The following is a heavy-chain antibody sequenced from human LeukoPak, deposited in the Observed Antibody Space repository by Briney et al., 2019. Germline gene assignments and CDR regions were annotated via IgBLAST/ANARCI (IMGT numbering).Heavy chain of an antibody. V-gene: IGHV1-46*01. CDR1: GYTFTSYY. CDR2: INPSGGST. J-gene: IGHJ3*02. D-gene: IGHD3-22*01. Sequence: ASVKVSCEASGYTFTSYYMHWVRQAPGQGLEWMGIINPSGGSTSYAQKFQGRVTMTRDTSTSTVYMELSSLRSEDTAVYYCARDLGNYYDAPIAFDIWGQGTMVTVSS. CDR3: ARDLGNYYDAPIAFDI.